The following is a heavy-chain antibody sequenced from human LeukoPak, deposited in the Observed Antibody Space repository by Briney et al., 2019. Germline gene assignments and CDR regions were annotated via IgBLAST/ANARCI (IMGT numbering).Heavy chain of an antibody. CDR2: INPNSGGT. CDR3: ARASILEWLSEVVDWFDP. Sequence: GASVKVSCKASGYTFTGYYMHWVRQAPGQGLEWMGWINPNSGGTNYAQKFQGRVTMTRDTSISTAYMELSRLRSDDTAVYYCARASILEWLSEVVDWFDPWGQGTLVTVSS. J-gene: IGHJ5*02. V-gene: IGHV1-2*02. CDR1: GYTFTGYY. D-gene: IGHD3-3*01.